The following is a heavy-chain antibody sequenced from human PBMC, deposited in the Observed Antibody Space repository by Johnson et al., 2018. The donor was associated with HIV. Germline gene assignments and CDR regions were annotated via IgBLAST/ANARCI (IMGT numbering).Heavy chain of an antibody. J-gene: IGHJ3*02. Sequence: VQLVESGGGVFQPGRSLRLSCAASGFTFSSYAMHWVRQAPGKGLEWVAVISYDGSNKYYADSVKGRFTISRDNSKNTLYLQMNSLRAEDTAVYYCAIIPPGGATRGGAFDIWGQGTMV. V-gene: IGHV3-30-3*01. CDR2: ISYDGSNK. D-gene: IGHD1-26*01. CDR1: GFTFSSYA. CDR3: AIIPPGGATRGGAFDI.